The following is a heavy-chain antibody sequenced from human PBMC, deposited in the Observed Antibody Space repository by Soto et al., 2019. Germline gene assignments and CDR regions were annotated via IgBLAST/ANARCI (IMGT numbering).Heavy chain of an antibody. CDR1: WYRVSRNV. Sequence: GPSWKVACKGSWYRVSRNVIVVVRPAPGKGLEWMGWMNPNSGNTGYAQKFQGRVTMTRSTSISTAYMELSSLRSEDTAVYYCARGEDYDILTGYSNYYYYYMDVWGKGTTVTSP. CDR2: MNPNSGNT. D-gene: IGHD3-9*01. J-gene: IGHJ6*03. V-gene: IGHV1-8*01. CDR3: ARGEDYDILTGYSNYYYYYMDV.